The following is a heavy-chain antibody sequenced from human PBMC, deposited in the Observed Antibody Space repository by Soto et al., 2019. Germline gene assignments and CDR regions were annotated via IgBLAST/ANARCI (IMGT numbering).Heavy chain of an antibody. CDR3: ARNFDIAATGTAFDS. CDR2: IYSSGTT. CDR1: GGSISGHY. V-gene: IGHV4-4*07. Sequence: PSETLSLTCSVSGGSISGHYWSWIRLPAGRRLQWVGRIYSSGTTNYNPSLKSRVRTSVDTDRNSFSLRLDSVTAADTAVYYCARNFDIAATGTAFDSWGRGVLVTVPQ. D-gene: IGHD6-13*01. J-gene: IGHJ4*02.